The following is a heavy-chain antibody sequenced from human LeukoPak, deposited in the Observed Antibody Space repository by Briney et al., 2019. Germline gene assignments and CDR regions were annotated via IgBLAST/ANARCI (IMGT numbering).Heavy chain of an antibody. CDR1: GGSISSSSYY. D-gene: IGHD3/OR15-3a*01. V-gene: IGHV4-39*02. CDR2: IYYSVST. J-gene: IGHJ4*01. CDR3: ARLVFGRRAGGTY. Sequence: PSETLSLTCTVSGGSISSSSYYWGWIRQPPGKGLEWIGSIYYSVSTYYNPSLKSRVTISVDTSKNHFSLKLRSVTAADTAVYYCARLVFGRRAGGTYWGQGTLVIVSS.